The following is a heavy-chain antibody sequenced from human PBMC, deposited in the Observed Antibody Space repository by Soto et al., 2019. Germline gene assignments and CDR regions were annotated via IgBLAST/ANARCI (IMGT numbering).Heavy chain of an antibody. V-gene: IGHV3-15*01. CDR2: IKNKPDGGTT. Sequence: GGSLRLSCAVSGLTFINSWMTSFRRTIGMGLELIGRIKNKPDGGTTDYAAPVKGRFIISRDDSKNMLYLQMHSLKTEVTAVYYCATVGYCGGDWCYASYYGMDVWGQGT. D-gene: IGHD2-21*02. J-gene: IGHJ6*02. CDR3: ATVGYCGGDWCYASYYGMDV. CDR1: GLTFINSW.